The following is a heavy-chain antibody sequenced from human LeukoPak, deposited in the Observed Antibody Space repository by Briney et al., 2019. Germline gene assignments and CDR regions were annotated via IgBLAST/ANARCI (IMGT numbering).Heavy chain of an antibody. D-gene: IGHD6-25*01. J-gene: IGHJ6*02. V-gene: IGHV5-10-1*01. CDR2: IDPSDSYT. CDR3: ARQAVDYYCSMDV. CDR1: GYSFTTYW. Sequence: GESLRISCKGSGYSFTTYWISWVRQMPGKGLEWMGRIDPSDSYTNYSPSFQGHVTMSADRSISTAYLQWSSLKASDTALYYCARQAVDYYCSMDVWGQGTTVTVSS.